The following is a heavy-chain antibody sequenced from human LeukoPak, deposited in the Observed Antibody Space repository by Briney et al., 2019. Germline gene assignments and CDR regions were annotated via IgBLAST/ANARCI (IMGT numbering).Heavy chain of an antibody. V-gene: IGHV4-34*01. CDR1: GGSFSGYY. J-gene: IGHJ5*02. CDR3: ARGPIVVVPAAIRTRVWFDP. D-gene: IGHD2-2*02. Sequence: SETLSLTCAVYGGSFSGYYWSWIRQPPGKELEWIGEINHSGSTNYNPSLKSRVTISVDTSKNQFSLKLSSVTAADTAVYYCARGPIVVVPAAIRTRVWFDPWGQGTLVTVSS. CDR2: INHSGST.